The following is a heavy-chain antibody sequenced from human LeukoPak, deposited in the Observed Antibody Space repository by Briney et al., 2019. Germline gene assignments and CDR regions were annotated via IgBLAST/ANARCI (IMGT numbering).Heavy chain of an antibody. J-gene: IGHJ4*02. CDR3: ARTTIGYCSSTSCYVFDY. V-gene: IGHV5-51*01. Sequence: GESLKISCKGSGYSFTSYWIGWVRQMPGKGLEWMGIIHPGDSDTRYSPSFQGQVTISADKSISTAYLQWSSLKASDTAMYYCARTTIGYCSSTSCYVFDYWGQGTLVTVSS. D-gene: IGHD2-2*01. CDR1: GYSFTSYW. CDR2: IHPGDSDT.